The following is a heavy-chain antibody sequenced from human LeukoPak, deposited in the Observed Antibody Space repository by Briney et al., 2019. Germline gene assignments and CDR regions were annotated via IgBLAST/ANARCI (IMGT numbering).Heavy chain of an antibody. D-gene: IGHD3-9*01. CDR3: VRDMEPLRYFDT. Sequence: GGSLRLSCTGSGFTFSRYAVSWVRQAPGKGLEWVSAISKNTVDTYCADSVKGRLTISRDSSKNTVYLQMNSLRAEDTAVYYCVRDMEPLRYFDTWGQGTLVTVSS. V-gene: IGHV3-23*01. CDR2: ISKNTVDT. J-gene: IGHJ4*02. CDR1: GFTFSRYA.